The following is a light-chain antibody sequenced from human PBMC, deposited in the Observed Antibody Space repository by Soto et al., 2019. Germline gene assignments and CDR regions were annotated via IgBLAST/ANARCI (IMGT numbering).Light chain of an antibody. CDR2: YAS. CDR3: QQHNNWPPT. J-gene: IGKJ5*01. V-gene: IGKV3-15*01. Sequence: EVVMTQSPATLSVSPGERVAPSCRASQEIGNKLAWYQQKPGQAPRLLIYYASTRATGIPAYFSGSGSGTEFTLTISSLQSEDVAVYYCQQHNNWPPTFGQGTRL. CDR1: QEIGNK.